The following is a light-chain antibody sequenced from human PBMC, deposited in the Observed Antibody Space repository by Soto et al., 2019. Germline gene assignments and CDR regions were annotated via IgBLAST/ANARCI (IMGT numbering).Light chain of an antibody. J-gene: IGKJ5*01. CDR2: AAS. CDR3: QHSSSDLIT. CDR1: QGIRND. Sequence: AIQMTQSPSSLSASVGDRVTITCRASQGIRNDLGWYQQKPGEAPKLLIYAASTLQTGVPSRFSGSGSGTDFTLTIDRLQSDDFATYYCQHSSSDLITFGQGTRLEIK. V-gene: IGKV1-6*01.